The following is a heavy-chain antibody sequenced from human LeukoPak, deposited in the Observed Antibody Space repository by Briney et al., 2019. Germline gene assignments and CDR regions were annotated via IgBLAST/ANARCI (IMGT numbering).Heavy chain of an antibody. CDR1: GFTFSDHA. CDR3: VKGGTADWVGWTH. J-gene: IGHJ4*02. V-gene: IGHV3-23*01. Sequence: GGSLRLSCAASGFTFSDHAMSWVRQAPAKGLEWVSSINGNGGGSYYIDSVKGRFTVSRDNSENAPYLQMNNLRTEDTAVYFCVKGGTADWVGWTHWGQGSLVTVYS. CDR2: INGNGGGS. D-gene: IGHD7-27*01.